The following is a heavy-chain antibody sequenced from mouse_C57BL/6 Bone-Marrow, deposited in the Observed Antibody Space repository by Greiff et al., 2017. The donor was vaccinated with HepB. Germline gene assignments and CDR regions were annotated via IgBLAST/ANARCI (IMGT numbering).Heavy chain of an antibody. J-gene: IGHJ4*01. CDR3: ARWNSSITTVVGDYAMDY. D-gene: IGHD1-1*01. V-gene: IGHV2-2*01. CDR2: IWSGGST. CDR1: GFSLTSYG. Sequence: VQLQQSGPGLVQPSQSLSITCTVSGFSLTSYGVHWVRQSPGKGLEWLGVIWSGGSTDYNAAFISRLSISKDNSKSQVFFKMNSLQADDTAIYYCARWNSSITTVVGDYAMDYWGQGTSVTVSS.